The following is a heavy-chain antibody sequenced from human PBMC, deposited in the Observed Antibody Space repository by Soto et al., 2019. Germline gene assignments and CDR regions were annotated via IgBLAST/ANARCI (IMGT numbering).Heavy chain of an antibody. V-gene: IGHV4-30-4*01. CDR2: IYYSGST. Sequence: QVQLQESGPGLVKPSQTLSLTCTVSGGSISSGEYYWSWIRQPPGKGLEWIGYIYYSGSTYYNPSLKSRVTISVDMSKSHFSLKLTSVTAADTAVYYCARVARYYYYGMDVWGQGTTVTVSS. CDR1: GGSISSGEYY. CDR3: ARVARYYYYGMDV. J-gene: IGHJ6*02.